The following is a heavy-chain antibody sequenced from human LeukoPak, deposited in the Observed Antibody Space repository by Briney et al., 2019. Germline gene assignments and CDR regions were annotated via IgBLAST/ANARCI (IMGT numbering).Heavy chain of an antibody. D-gene: IGHD4-17*01. CDR3: ARDYADYVGYFFFDY. CDR2: ISGGGETT. J-gene: IGHJ4*02. V-gene: IGHV3-23*01. Sequence: GGSLRLSCAASGFTSNNYAMNWVRRAPGKGLEWVSSISGGGETTYYADSAKGRFTISRDNSQNTLYLQMNSLRAEDTAVYYCARDYADYVGYFFFDYWGQGTLVTVSS. CDR1: GFTSNNYA.